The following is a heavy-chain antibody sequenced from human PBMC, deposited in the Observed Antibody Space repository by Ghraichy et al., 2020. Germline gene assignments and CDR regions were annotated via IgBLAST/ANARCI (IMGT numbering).Heavy chain of an antibody. CDR3: AKARWLEEWGYYFDY. Sequence: GGSLRLSCAASGFTFSSYAMSWVRQAPGKGLEWVSAISGSGGSTYYADSVKGRFTISRDNSKNTLYLQMNSLRAEDTAVYYCAKARWLEEWGYYFDYGGQGTLVTVSS. J-gene: IGHJ4*02. CDR2: ISGSGGST. D-gene: IGHD6-19*01. CDR1: GFTFSSYA. V-gene: IGHV3-23*01.